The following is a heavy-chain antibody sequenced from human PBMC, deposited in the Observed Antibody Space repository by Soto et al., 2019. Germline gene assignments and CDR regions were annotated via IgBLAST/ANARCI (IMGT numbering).Heavy chain of an antibody. CDR1: GGSISSYY. V-gene: IGHV4-59*01. Sequence: SETLSLTCTVSGGSISSYYWSWIRQPPGKGLEWIGYIYYSGSTNYNPSLKSRVTISVDTSKNQFSLKLSSVTAADTAVYYCARARRGYSGYDSEYYFDDWGQGTLVTVSS. CDR3: ARARRGYSGYDSEYYFDD. J-gene: IGHJ4*02. D-gene: IGHD5-12*01. CDR2: IYYSGST.